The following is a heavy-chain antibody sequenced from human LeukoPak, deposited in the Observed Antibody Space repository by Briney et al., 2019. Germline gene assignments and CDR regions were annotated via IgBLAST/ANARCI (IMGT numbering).Heavy chain of an antibody. J-gene: IGHJ4*02. V-gene: IGHV3-30*03. D-gene: IGHD3-22*01. CDR3: ARKEYYYDSSGYYGFDY. Sequence: GGSLRLSCAAPGFTFSSYGMHWVRQAPGKGLEWVAVISYDGSNKYYADSVKGRFTISRDNSKNTLYLQMNSLRAEDTAVYYCARKEYYYDSSGYYGFDYWGQGTLVTVSS. CDR1: GFTFSSYG. CDR2: ISYDGSNK.